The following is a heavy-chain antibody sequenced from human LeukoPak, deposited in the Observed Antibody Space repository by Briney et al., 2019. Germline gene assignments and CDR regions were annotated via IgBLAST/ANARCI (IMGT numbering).Heavy chain of an antibody. D-gene: IGHD5-12*01. Sequence: PSEALSLTCAVSGGSFSGYYWSWIRQPPGKGLEWIGEINHSGSTNYNPSLKSRVTISVDTSKNQFSLKLSSVTAADTAVYYCARGIVATMAFDYWGQGTLVTVSS. CDR3: ARGIVATMAFDY. CDR1: GGSFSGYY. J-gene: IGHJ4*02. V-gene: IGHV4-34*01. CDR2: INHSGST.